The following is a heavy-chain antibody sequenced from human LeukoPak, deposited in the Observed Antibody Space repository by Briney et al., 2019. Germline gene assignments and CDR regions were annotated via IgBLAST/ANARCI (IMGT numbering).Heavy chain of an antibody. D-gene: IGHD6-13*01. Sequence: GGSLRLSCIASEFIFSSYEMNWVRQAPGKGLEWVSYISGSGNIIYYADSVKGRFTISRDNAKNSLYLQMNSLRAEDTAVYYCARGDSSSWSWGQGTLVTVSS. CDR3: ARGDSSSWS. J-gene: IGHJ5*02. V-gene: IGHV3-48*03. CDR1: EFIFSSYE. CDR2: ISGSGNII.